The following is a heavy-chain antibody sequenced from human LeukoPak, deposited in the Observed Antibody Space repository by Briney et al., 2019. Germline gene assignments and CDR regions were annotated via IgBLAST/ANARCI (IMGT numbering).Heavy chain of an antibody. CDR3: ARHGGAGQDFIVFDP. V-gene: IGHV4-59*08. CDR2: IYYTGRT. Sequence: SETLSLTCTVSAGSVSSYYLSWIRQPPGKGLEWIGYIYYTGRTNYNPSLKSRFTISVDTSKNPLYLNLSSLTPADTAVYYCARHGGAGQDFIVFDPWGQGNLVIGSS. CDR1: AGSVSSYY. D-gene: IGHD3-16*01. J-gene: IGHJ5*02.